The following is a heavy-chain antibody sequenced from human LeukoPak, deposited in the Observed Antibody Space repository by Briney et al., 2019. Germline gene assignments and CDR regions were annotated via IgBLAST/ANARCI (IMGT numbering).Heavy chain of an antibody. CDR1: AGSFTGYY. V-gene: IGHV4-34*01. D-gene: IGHD3-10*01. Sequence: SETLSLTCAVSAGSFTGYYWSWIRQPPGKELEWIGEIDHTGSINYNPSLRSRVTISVDTFKNQFSLKLRSVTAADRATYYCARGGYGPGSHYRYWGQGTLVTVSS. CDR2: IDHTGSI. CDR3: ARGGYGPGSHYRY. J-gene: IGHJ4*02.